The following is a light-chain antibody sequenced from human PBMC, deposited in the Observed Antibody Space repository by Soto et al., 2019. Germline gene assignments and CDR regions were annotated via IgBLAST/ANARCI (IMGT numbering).Light chain of an antibody. Sequence: EIVLTQSPGTLSLSPGERATLSCTASQSVGSTYLAWYQQKPGQAPRLLIYGASTRATGIPHRFSGSGSETDFTLTISRLEPEDFAVYYCQQYGDSPWTFGPGTKVDIK. J-gene: IGKJ1*01. CDR3: QQYGDSPWT. V-gene: IGKV3-20*01. CDR1: QSVGSTY. CDR2: GAS.